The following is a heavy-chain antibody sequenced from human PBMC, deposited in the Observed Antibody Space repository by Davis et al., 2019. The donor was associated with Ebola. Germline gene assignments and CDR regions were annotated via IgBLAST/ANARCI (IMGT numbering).Heavy chain of an antibody. J-gene: IGHJ6*02. V-gene: IGHV3-74*03. CDR1: GFLFSSYW. Sequence: HTGGSLRLSCAASGFLFSSYWRHWVRQAPGTGLVCVSRINSDGTTTTYADSVKGRFTISRDNAKNTLYLQMNSLRAEDTAVYYCALIVAHKYYYYYGIDVWGQGTTVTVS. D-gene: IGHD5-12*01. CDR2: INSDGTTT. CDR3: ALIVAHKYYYYYGIDV.